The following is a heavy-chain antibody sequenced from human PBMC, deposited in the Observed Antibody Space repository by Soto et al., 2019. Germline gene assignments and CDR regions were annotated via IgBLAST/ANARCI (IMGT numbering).Heavy chain of an antibody. CDR2: ISGSGSNT. D-gene: IGHD1-26*01. CDR1: GFTFSTYA. J-gene: IGHJ4*02. V-gene: IGHV3-23*01. Sequence: VGSLRLSCAASGFTFSTYAMSWVRQAPGKGLEWVSAISGSGSNTYYADSVKGRFTISRDDSKSTLYLQMNSLRAEDTAVYYCARDPSHSYYTLFYYFDYWGQGTLVTVSS. CDR3: ARDPSHSYYTLFYYFDY.